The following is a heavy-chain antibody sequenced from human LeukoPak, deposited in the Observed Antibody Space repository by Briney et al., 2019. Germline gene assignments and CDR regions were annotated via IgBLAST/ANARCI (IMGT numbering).Heavy chain of an antibody. CDR3: ATEWLLGAMNAFDI. D-gene: IGHD3-22*01. V-gene: IGHV3-48*03. CDR1: ELTFSSYE. J-gene: IGHJ3*02. Sequence: GGSLRLSCVTSELTFSSYEMNWVRQAPGKGLEWVSYISGSGSPIFYADSVKGRFTISRDNAQNSLYLQMNSLRAEDTAVYYCATEWLLGAMNAFDIWGQGTMVTVSS. CDR2: ISGSGSPI.